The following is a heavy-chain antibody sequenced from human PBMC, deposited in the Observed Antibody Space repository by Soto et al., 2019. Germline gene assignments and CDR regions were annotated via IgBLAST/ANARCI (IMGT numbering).Heavy chain of an antibody. V-gene: IGHV3-64*01. CDR2: ISSNGGST. D-gene: IGHD1-26*01. Sequence: EVQLVESGGGLVQPGGSLRLSCAASGFTFSSYAMHWVRQAPGKGLEYVSAISSNGGSTYYANSVKGRFTISRDNSKNTLYLQMGSLRAEDMAVYYCAREREYSGSYSGYYFDYWGQGTLVTVSS. CDR3: AREREYSGSYSGYYFDY. CDR1: GFTFSSYA. J-gene: IGHJ4*02.